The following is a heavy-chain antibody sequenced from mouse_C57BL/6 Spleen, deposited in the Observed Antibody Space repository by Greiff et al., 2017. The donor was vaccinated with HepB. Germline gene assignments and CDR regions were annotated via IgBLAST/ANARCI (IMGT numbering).Heavy chain of an antibody. V-gene: IGHV1-78*01. CDR2: IYPRDGST. Sequence: VQLQESDAELVKPGASVKISCKVSGYTFTDHTIHWMKQRPEQGLEWIGYIYPRDGSTKYNEKFKGKATLTADKSSSTAYMQLNSLTSEDSAVYFCASGNYGNYRYAMDYWGQGTSVTVSS. J-gene: IGHJ4*01. CDR3: ASGNYGNYRYAMDY. D-gene: IGHD2-1*01. CDR1: GYTFTDHT.